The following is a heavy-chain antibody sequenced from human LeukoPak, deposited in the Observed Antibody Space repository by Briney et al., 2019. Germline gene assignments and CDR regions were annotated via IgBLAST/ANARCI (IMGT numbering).Heavy chain of an antibody. D-gene: IGHD3-3*01. Sequence: ASVKVSCKASGYTFTSYDINWVRQATGQGLEWMGWMNPNSGNTGYAQKFRGRVTMTRNTSISTAYMELSSLRSEDTAVYYRARGLRFLEWFYTHAFDIWGQGTMVTVSS. CDR3: ARGLRFLEWFYTHAFDI. J-gene: IGHJ3*02. CDR2: MNPNSGNT. V-gene: IGHV1-8*01. CDR1: GYTFTSYD.